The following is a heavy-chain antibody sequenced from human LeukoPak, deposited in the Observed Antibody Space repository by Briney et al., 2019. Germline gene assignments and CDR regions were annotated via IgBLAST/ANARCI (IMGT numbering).Heavy chain of an antibody. V-gene: IGHV3-53*01. CDR2: IYSGGST. D-gene: IGHD4-11*01. CDR1: GFTVSSNY. J-gene: IGHJ6*03. CDR3: AKSDDYRKNYYMDV. Sequence: GGSLRLSCAASGFTVSSNYMSWVRQAPGKGLEWVSVIYSGGSTYYADSVKGRFTISRDNSKNTLYLQMNSLRAEDTAVYYCAKSDDYRKNYYMDVWGKGTTVTVSS.